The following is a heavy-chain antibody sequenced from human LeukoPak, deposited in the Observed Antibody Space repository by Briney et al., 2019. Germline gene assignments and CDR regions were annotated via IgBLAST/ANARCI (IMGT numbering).Heavy chain of an antibody. Sequence: GGSLRLSCAASGFTVSSNYMSWVRQAPGKGLEWVSVIYSGGSTYYADSVKGRFTISRDNSKNTLYLQMNSLRAEDTAVYYCARDSSPDYYYGTDVWGQGTTVTVSS. CDR3: ARDSSPDYYYGTDV. J-gene: IGHJ6*02. CDR2: IYSGGST. V-gene: IGHV3-53*01. CDR1: GFTVSSNY. D-gene: IGHD2-2*01.